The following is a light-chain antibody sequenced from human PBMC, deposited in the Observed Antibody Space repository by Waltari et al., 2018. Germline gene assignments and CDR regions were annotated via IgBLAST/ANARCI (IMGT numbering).Light chain of an antibody. Sequence: QSVLTQPPSVSGAPGHRVTISCTGTGSNIGAGYAVPWYLRLPRAAPKLLIYGSSSRPLGVPARFFGSTSGTSASLAITGLQAEDEADYYCQSYDTSLSVVFGGGTKLTVL. CDR3: QSYDTSLSVV. V-gene: IGLV1-40*01. J-gene: IGLJ3*02. CDR1: GSNIGAGYA. CDR2: GSS.